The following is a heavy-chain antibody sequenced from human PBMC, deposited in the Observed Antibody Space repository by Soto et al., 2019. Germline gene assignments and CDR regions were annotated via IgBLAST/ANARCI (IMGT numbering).Heavy chain of an antibody. CDR1: GGSISGYY. CDR2: IYYSGST. J-gene: IGHJ5*02. Sequence: SETLSLSCTVSGGSISGYYWSCIRQPPGKVLEWIGYIYYSGSTNYNPSLKSRVTISVDTSKNQFSLKLSSVTAADTAVYYCASHLATIFRVVNPSGLFDNWAQGTMVTVSS. CDR3: ASHLATIFRVVNPSGLFDN. V-gene: IGHV4-59*01. D-gene: IGHD3-3*01.